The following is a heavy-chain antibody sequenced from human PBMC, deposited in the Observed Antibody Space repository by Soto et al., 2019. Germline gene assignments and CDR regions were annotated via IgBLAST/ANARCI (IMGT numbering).Heavy chain of an antibody. CDR1: GFTFSSYA. Sequence: EVQLLESGGGLVQPGGSLRLSCAASGFTFSSYAMSWVRQAPGKGLEWVSAISGSGGSTYYADSVKGRFTISRDNSKNTLYLQMNSLRAEDTAVYYFAKDGGRLTYYYDSSGYYQFDYWGQGTLVTVSS. D-gene: IGHD3-22*01. CDR3: AKDGGRLTYYYDSSGYYQFDY. J-gene: IGHJ4*02. CDR2: ISGSGGST. V-gene: IGHV3-23*01.